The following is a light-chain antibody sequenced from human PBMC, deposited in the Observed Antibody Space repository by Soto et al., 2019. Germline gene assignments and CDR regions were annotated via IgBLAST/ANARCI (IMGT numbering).Light chain of an antibody. Sequence: DIQMTQSPSTLSASVGDRVTITCRASQSISSWLAWYQQNPGKAPKVLIYKASSLESGVPSRFSGSGSGTEFTLTISSLQPGDFATYYCQQYNSYPYTFGQGTKLEIK. V-gene: IGKV1-5*03. CDR1: QSISSW. CDR2: KAS. J-gene: IGKJ2*01. CDR3: QQYNSYPYT.